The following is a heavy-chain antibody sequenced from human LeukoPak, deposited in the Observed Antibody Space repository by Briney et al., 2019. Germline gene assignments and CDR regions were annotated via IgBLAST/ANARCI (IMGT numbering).Heavy chain of an antibody. V-gene: IGHV4-34*01. J-gene: IGHJ4*02. CDR1: GGSFSGYY. D-gene: IGHD3-22*01. CDR3: AREGNMNYYDSSSLDY. CDR2: INHSGST. Sequence: SETLSLTCAVYGGSFSGYYWSWIRQPPGKGLEWIGEINHSGSTNYNPSLKSRVTISVDTSKNQFSLKLSSVTAADTAVYYCAREGNMNYYDSSSLDYWSQGTLVTVSS.